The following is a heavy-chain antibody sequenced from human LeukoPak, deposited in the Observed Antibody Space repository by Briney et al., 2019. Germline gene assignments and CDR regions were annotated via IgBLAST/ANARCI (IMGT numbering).Heavy chain of an antibody. V-gene: IGHV3-23*01. D-gene: IGHD3-10*01. CDR1: GFTFSSYG. Sequence: GGSLRLSCAASGFTFSSYGMSWVRQAPGKGLEWVSAISGSGGSTYYADSVKGRFTISRDNSKNTLYLQMNSLRAEDTAVYYCARDLWFGELTVYYFDYWGQGTLVTVSS. J-gene: IGHJ4*02. CDR2: ISGSGGST. CDR3: ARDLWFGELTVYYFDY.